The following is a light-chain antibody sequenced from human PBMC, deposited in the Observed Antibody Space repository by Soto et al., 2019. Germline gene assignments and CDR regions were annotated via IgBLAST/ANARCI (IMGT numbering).Light chain of an antibody. CDR2: GAS. CDR3: QQYGSSPWT. J-gene: IGKJ1*01. V-gene: IGKV3-20*01. Sequence: EVVLTQSPATLSLSPGERATLSCRASQSVRTYLAWYQQKPGQAPRLLIYGASSRATGIPDRFSGSGSGTDFTLTISRLEPEDFAVYYCQQYGSSPWTFGQGTKVDI. CDR1: QSVRTY.